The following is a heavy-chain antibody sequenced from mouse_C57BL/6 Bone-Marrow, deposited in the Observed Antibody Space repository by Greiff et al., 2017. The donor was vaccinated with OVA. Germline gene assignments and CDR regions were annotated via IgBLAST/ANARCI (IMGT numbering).Heavy chain of an antibody. J-gene: IGHJ2*01. CDR1: GYTFTDYN. CDR3: ARVGEGYYEGYVDY. Sequence: EVQLQQSGPELVKPGASVKLSCKASGYTFTDYNMDWVKQSHGKSLEWIGDINPNNGGTIYNQKFKGKATLTVDKSSSTAYLELRSLTSEDTAVYYCARVGEGYYEGYVDYWGQGTTLTVSA. D-gene: IGHD2-3*01. V-gene: IGHV1-18*01. CDR2: INPNNGGT.